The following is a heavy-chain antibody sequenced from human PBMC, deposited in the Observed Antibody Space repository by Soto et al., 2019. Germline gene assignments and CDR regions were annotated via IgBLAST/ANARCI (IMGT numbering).Heavy chain of an antibody. V-gene: IGHV4-34*01. CDR1: GGSFSGYY. CDR3: ASGCFTNSYGSGSRACYMDV. D-gene: IGHD3-10*01. Sequence: SETLSLTCAVYGGSFSGYYWSWIRQPPGKGLEWIGEINHSGSTNYNPSLKSRVTISVDTSKNQFSLKLSSVTAAVTAVYYCASGCFTNSYGSGSRACYMDVWGKGTTVTVSS. J-gene: IGHJ6*03. CDR2: INHSGST.